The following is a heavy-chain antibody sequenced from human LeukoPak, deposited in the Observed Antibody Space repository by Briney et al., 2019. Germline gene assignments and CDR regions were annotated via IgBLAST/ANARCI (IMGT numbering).Heavy chain of an antibody. CDR3: ARVTVTTLEN. CDR2: IYYSGST. D-gene: IGHD4-17*01. CDR1: GGSISSGTYP. Sequence: SQTLSLTCTVSGGSISSGTYPWNWFRQHPGEGLEWIGYIYYSGSTYYNPSLKSRVSISVDTSKNQFSLKLSSVTAADTAVYYCARVTVTTLENWGQGTLVTVSS. V-gene: IGHV4-31*03. J-gene: IGHJ4*02.